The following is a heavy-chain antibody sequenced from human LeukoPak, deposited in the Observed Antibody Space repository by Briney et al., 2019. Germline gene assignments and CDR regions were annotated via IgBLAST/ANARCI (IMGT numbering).Heavy chain of an antibody. D-gene: IGHD6-13*01. Sequence: PGGSLRLSCAASGFTFSSNYMSWVRQAPGKGLEWVSVIYSGGSTYYADSVKGRFTISRDNSKNTLYLQMNSLRAEDTAVYYCARVGLEQQLVLGYYYYYGMDVWGQGTTVTVSS. CDR2: IYSGGST. V-gene: IGHV3-53*01. J-gene: IGHJ6*02. CDR1: GFTFSSNY. CDR3: ARVGLEQQLVLGYYYYYGMDV.